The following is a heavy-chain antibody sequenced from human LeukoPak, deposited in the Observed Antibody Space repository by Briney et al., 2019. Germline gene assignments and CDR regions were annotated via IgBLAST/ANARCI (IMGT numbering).Heavy chain of an antibody. V-gene: IGHV3-66*02. CDR3: ARTSGSFAGYFDF. J-gene: IGHJ4*02. CDR2: IYSGGRT. CDR1: GFTVISNY. D-gene: IGHD1-26*01. Sequence: GGSLRLSCAASGFTVISNYMYWVRQTPGKGLESISVIYSGGRTYYADSVEGRFTISRDNSKSMLFLQMNSLRTEDTALYYCARTSGSFAGYFDFWGQGTLVTVSS.